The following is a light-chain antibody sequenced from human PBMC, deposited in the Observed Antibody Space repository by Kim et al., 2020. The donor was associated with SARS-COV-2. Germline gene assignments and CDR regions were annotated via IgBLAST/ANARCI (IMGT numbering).Light chain of an antibody. CDR3: HQRSGWHGT. CDR1: QGISNY. V-gene: IGKV3D-11*01. CDR2: DAS. J-gene: IGKJ1*01. Sequence: EIVLTQSPATLSLSPGDRATLSCRASQGISNYLAWYQQKPGQAPRLLISDASNRATGVPARFSGSGSGTDFTLTISSLEPEDFTFYYCHQRSGWHGTFGEGTKVDSK.